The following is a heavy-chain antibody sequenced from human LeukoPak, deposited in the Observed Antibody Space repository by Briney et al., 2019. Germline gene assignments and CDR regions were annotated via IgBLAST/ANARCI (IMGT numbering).Heavy chain of an antibody. J-gene: IGHJ5*02. Sequence: SETLSLTCTVSGYSISSGYYWGWIRQPPGKGLEWIGSIYHSGSTYYNPSLKSRVTISVDTSKNQFSLKLSSVTAADTAVYYCARYIVGGNWFDPWGQGTLVTVSS. D-gene: IGHD1-26*01. CDR2: IYHSGST. CDR3: ARYIVGGNWFDP. CDR1: GYSISSGYY. V-gene: IGHV4-38-2*02.